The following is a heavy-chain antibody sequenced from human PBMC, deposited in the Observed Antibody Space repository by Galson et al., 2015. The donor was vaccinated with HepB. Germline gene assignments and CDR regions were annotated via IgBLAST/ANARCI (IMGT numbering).Heavy chain of an antibody. CDR2: INWNGGST. CDR1: GFTFDDYG. Sequence: SLRLSCAASGFTFDDYGMSWVRQAPGKGLEWVSGINWNGGSTGYADSVKGRFTISRDNAKNSLYLQMNSLRAEDTALYYCARCQWGSGYYYVAPYDYWGQGTLVTVSS. V-gene: IGHV3-20*04. CDR3: ARCQWGSGYYYVAPYDY. D-gene: IGHD3-22*01. J-gene: IGHJ4*02.